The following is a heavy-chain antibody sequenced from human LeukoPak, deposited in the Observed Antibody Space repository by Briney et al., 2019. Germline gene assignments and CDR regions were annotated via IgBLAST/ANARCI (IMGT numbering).Heavy chain of an antibody. CDR2: ISGSADNT. CDR3: AKQGFGC. V-gene: IGHV3-23*01. J-gene: IGHJ4*02. Sequence: PGGSLRLSCTASGFTLSSYAMSWVRQAPGEGLEWVSTISGSADNTNYAEAVKGRFTISRDNSKNTMYLQMNSLRAEDTAVYYCAKQGFGCWCQGTLVTVSS. CDR1: GFTLSSYA.